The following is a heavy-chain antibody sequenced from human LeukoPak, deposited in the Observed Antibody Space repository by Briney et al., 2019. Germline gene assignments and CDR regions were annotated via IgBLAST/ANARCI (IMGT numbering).Heavy chain of an antibody. D-gene: IGHD1-26*01. CDR3: AKINVGATMGLDY. CDR2: LFSGGSA. V-gene: IGHV3-53*01. Sequence: GGSLRLSCAVSGFTVSNNYLSWVRQAPGRGLDWVSILFSGGSAYYADSVEGRFTLSRDNSKNTLYLQMNSLRAEDTAVYYCAKINVGATMGLDYWGRGTLVTVSS. CDR1: GFTVSNNY. J-gene: IGHJ4*02.